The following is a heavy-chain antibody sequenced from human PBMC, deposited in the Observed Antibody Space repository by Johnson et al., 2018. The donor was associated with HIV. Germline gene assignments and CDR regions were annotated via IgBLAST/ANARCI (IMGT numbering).Heavy chain of an antibody. CDR1: GFTFSDYY. CDR3: ARDHSRDEAFDI. D-gene: IGHD5-24*01. J-gene: IGHJ3*02. CDR2: IYSGGST. V-gene: IGHV3-66*01. Sequence: VQLVESGGGLVKPGGSLRLSCVASGFTFSDYYMSWIRQAPGKGLEWVSVIYSGGSTYYADSVKGRFTISRDNSKNTLYLQMNSLRAEDTAVYYCARDHSRDEAFDIWGQGTMVTVSS.